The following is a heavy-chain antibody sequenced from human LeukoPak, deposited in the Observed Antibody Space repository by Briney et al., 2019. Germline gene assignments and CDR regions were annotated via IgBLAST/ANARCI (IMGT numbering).Heavy chain of an antibody. D-gene: IGHD6-13*01. CDR2: INPNSGGK. Sequence: ASVKVSCKASGYTFTGYDMHWVRQAPGQGLEWMGWINPNSGGKNYAQKFQGRVTMTRDTSISTAYMELSRLRSDDTAVYYCARAGRGGYSLNWGQGTLVTVSS. V-gene: IGHV1-2*02. CDR1: GYTFTGYD. CDR3: ARAGRGGYSLN. J-gene: IGHJ4*02.